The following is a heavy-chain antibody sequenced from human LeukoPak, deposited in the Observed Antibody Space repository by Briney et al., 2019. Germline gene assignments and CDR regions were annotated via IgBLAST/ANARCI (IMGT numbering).Heavy chain of an antibody. Sequence: GGSLRLSCAASGFTFSSYAMSWVRQAPGKGLEWVSAITGSGGSTYYADSVKGRFTISRDNSKNTLYLQMNSLRAEDTAVYYCAQLTGYYMPFLTYWGQGTLVTVSS. CDR1: GFTFSSYA. V-gene: IGHV3-23*01. J-gene: IGHJ4*02. CDR3: AQLTGYYMPFLTY. D-gene: IGHD3-9*01. CDR2: ITGSGGST.